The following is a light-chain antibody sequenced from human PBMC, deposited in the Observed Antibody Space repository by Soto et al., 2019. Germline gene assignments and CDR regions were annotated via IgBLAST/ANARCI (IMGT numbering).Light chain of an antibody. J-gene: IGKJ2*01. V-gene: IGKV3-15*01. Sequence: EIVMTQSPATLSVSPGERVTLSCRASRTVGSKLAWYQQKPGQAPRLLISDASTRATGIPARFSGSGSGTEFTLTISSLQSEDFAVYYCQQHSNWKTFGQGTKLEIK. CDR3: QQHSNWKT. CDR2: DAS. CDR1: RTVGSK.